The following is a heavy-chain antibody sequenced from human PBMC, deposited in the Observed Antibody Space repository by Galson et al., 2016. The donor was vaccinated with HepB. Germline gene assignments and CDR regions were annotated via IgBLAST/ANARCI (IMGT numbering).Heavy chain of an antibody. CDR2: INAGNGNT. V-gene: IGHV1-3*01. CDR3: ARVDYSSSWFAFDI. D-gene: IGHD6-13*01. CDR1: GYTFTSYA. J-gene: IGHJ3*02. Sequence: SVKVSCKASGYTFTSYAIHWARQAPGQRLEWMGWINAGNGNTKYSQKFQGGVTITRDTSASTAYMELSSLRSEDTAVYYCARVDYSSSWFAFDIWGQGTMVTVSS.